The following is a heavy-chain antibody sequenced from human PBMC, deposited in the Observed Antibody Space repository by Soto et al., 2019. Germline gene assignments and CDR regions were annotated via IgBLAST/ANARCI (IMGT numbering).Heavy chain of an antibody. V-gene: IGHV1-8*01. D-gene: IGHD2-15*01. CDR1: GYTFTSYD. CDR2: TNPNSGNT. J-gene: IGHJ5*02. CDR3: ARTPRYCSGGSCYSRWFDP. Sequence: GASVKVSCKASGYTFTSYDINWVRQATGQGLEWMGWTNPNSGNTGYAQKFQGRVTMTRNTSISTAYMELSSLRSEDTAVYYCARTPRYCSGGSCYSRWFDPWGQGTLVTVSS.